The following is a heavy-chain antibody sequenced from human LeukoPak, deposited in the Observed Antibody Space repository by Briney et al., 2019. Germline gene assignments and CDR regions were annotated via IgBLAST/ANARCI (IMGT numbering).Heavy chain of an antibody. CDR1: GYTFTSYD. CDR3: ARQTYYDFWSGYPFDP. D-gene: IGHD3-3*01. CDR2: MNPNSGNT. J-gene: IGHJ5*02. Sequence: ASVKVSCKASGYTFTSYDINWVRQATGQGVEWMGWMNPNSGNTGYAQKFQGRVTMTRNTSISTAYMELSSLRSEDTAVYYCARQTYYDFWSGYPFDPWGQGTLVTVSS. V-gene: IGHV1-8*01.